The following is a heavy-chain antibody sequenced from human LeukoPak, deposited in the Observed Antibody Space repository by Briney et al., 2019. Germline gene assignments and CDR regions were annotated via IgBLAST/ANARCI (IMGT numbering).Heavy chain of an antibody. Sequence: HSGGSLRLSCAASGFTFSSYAMHWVRQAPGKGLEWVSYISSSGSTIYYADSVKGRFTISRDNAKSSLYLQMNSLRAEDTAVYYCARSSRLTFDYWGQGTLVTVSS. CDR3: ARSSRLTFDY. CDR2: ISSSGSTI. V-gene: IGHV3-48*04. CDR1: GFTFSSYA. J-gene: IGHJ4*02. D-gene: IGHD6-6*01.